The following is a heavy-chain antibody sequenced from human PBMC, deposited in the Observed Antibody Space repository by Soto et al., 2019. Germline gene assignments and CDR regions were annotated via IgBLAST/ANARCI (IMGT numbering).Heavy chain of an antibody. J-gene: IGHJ6*03. Sequence: QVQLVQSGAEVKKPGSSVKVSCKASGGTFSSYTISWVRQAPGQGLEWMGRIIPILGMANYAQKFQGRVTITADKSTSTAYMELSSLRSEDTAVYYCATDDFDCSSTSCQLYYYYYLDVWGKGTTVTVSS. D-gene: IGHD2-2*01. CDR1: GGTFSSYT. CDR3: ATDDFDCSSTSCQLYYYYYLDV. CDR2: IIPILGMA. V-gene: IGHV1-69*08.